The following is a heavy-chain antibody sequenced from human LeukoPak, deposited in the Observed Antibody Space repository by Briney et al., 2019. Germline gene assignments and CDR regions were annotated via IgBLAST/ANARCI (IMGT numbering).Heavy chain of an antibody. V-gene: IGHV3-23*01. CDR2: ISGSGGST. D-gene: IGHD6-19*01. CDR3: AKDAWTNIAVAGPLLFDY. J-gene: IGHJ4*02. Sequence: PGGSLRLSCTASGFAFGEYAVSWVRQAPGKGLEWVSAISGSGGSTYYADSVKGRFTISRDNSKNTLYLQMNSLRAEDTAVYYCAKDAWTNIAVAGPLLFDYWGQGTLVTVSS. CDR1: GFAFGEYA.